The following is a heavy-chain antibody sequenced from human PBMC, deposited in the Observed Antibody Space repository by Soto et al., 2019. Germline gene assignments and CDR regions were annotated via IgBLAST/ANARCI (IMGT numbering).Heavy chain of an antibody. J-gene: IGHJ4*02. V-gene: IGHV3-23*01. D-gene: IGHD2-21*02. CDR1: GFTFSSSA. CDR3: AKGCGGDCYSGLQY. CDR2: ISNSGGST. Sequence: EVQLLESGRGLVQPGGSLRLSCAASGFTFSSSAMSWVRQAPGKGLEWVSSISNSGGSTYYADSVKGRFTISRDNSKNTLYLQMNSLQAEDTAVYYCAKGCGGDCYSGLQYWGQGTLVTVSS.